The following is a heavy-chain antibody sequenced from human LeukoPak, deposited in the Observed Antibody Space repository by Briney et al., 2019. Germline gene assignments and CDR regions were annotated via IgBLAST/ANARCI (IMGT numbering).Heavy chain of an antibody. CDR3: ARHKDYYYSYMDV. V-gene: IGHV4-59*01. CDR1: GGSISSYY. J-gene: IGHJ6*03. Sequence: PSETLSLTCTVSGGSISSYYWNWTRQPPGKGLEWIGYIYYSGSTNYNPSLKSRVTISVDTSKNQFSLKLSSVTAADTAVYYCARHKDYYYSYMDVWGKGTTVTISS. CDR2: IYYSGST.